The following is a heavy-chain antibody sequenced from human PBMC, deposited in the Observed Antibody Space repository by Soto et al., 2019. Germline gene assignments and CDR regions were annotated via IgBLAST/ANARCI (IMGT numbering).Heavy chain of an antibody. D-gene: IGHD1-26*01. Sequence: QMQLVQSGAEVKKTGSSVTVSCKALGNTFTYRYLHWVRQAPGQALEWMGWITPFSGDPHYAQKFQKRVTITRDRSINTAYMQRSSLRSEDTAMYFCAGGGAGSGPFTWELPDHWGQGTLVTVSS. CDR3: AGGGAGSGPFTWELPDH. CDR1: GNTFTYRY. J-gene: IGHJ4*02. V-gene: IGHV1-45*02. CDR2: ITPFSGDP.